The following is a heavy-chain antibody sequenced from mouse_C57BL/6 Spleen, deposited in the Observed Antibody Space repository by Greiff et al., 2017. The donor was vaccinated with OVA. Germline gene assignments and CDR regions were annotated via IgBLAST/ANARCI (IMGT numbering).Heavy chain of an antibody. Sequence: VQLQESDAELVKPGASVKISCKVSGYTFTDHTIHWMKQRPEQGLEWIGYIYPRDGSTKYNEKFKGKATLTADKSSSTAYMQLNSLTSEDSAVYFCARGNYYGSSYVSYFDYWGQGTTLTVSS. J-gene: IGHJ2*01. D-gene: IGHD1-1*01. CDR1: GYTFTDHT. V-gene: IGHV1-78*01. CDR2: IYPRDGST. CDR3: ARGNYYGSSYVSYFDY.